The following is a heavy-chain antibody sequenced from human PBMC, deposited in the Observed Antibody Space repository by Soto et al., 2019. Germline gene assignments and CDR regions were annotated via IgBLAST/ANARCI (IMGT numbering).Heavy chain of an antibody. V-gene: IGHV1-2*02. CDR3: ARDIRIQLWTNPGTVFDY. D-gene: IGHD5-18*01. Sequence: ASVKVSCKASGYTFTGYYMHWVRQAPGQGLEWMGWINPNSGGTNYAQKFQGRVTMTRDTSISTAYMGLSRLRSDDTAVYYCARDIRIQLWTNPGTVFDYWGQGTLVTASS. CDR2: INPNSGGT. J-gene: IGHJ4*02. CDR1: GYTFTGYY.